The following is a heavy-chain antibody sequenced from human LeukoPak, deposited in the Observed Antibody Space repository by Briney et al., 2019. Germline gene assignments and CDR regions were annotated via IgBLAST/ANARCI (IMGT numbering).Heavy chain of an antibody. J-gene: IGHJ4*02. V-gene: IGHV3-15*01. CDR1: GFSFSSFG. CDR3: TTADFYDILTGYSYYFDY. Sequence: GGSLRLSCAASGFSFSSFGISWVRQAPGKGLEWVGRIKSKTDGGTTDYAAPVKGRFTISRDDSKNTLYLQMNSLKTEDTAVYYCTTADFYDILTGYSYYFDYWGQGALVTVSS. CDR2: IKSKTDGGTT. D-gene: IGHD3-9*01.